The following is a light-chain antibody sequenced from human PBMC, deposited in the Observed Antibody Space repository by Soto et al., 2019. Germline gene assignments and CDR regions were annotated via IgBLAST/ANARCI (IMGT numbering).Light chain of an antibody. CDR2: GAS. V-gene: IGKV3-20*01. CDR3: QQYDNSPLT. J-gene: IGKJ4*01. CDR1: QIVSSSY. Sequence: DIVLTQSPGTLSLSPGERAALSCRASQIVSSSYLAWYQQKPGQAPRLLIYGASNRATGIPDRFSGSGSGTDFTLTISRLEPEDFAVYYCQQYDNSPLTFGGGTTVDIK.